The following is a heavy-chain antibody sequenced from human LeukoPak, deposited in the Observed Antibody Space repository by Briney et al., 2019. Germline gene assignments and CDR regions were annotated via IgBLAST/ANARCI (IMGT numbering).Heavy chain of an antibody. D-gene: IGHD6-19*01. CDR1: GGSISSSSYY. Sequence: SETLSLTCTVSGGSISSSSYYWGWIRQPPGKGLEWIGSIYYSGSTYYNPSLKSRVTISVDTSKNQFSLKLSSVTAADTAVYYCARSDSSGPSVAFDYWGQGTLVTVSS. CDR3: ARSDSSGPSVAFDY. V-gene: IGHV4-39*07. CDR2: IYYSGST. J-gene: IGHJ4*02.